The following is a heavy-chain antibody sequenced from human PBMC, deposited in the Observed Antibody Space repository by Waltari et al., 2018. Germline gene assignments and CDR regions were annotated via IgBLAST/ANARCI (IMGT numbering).Heavy chain of an antibody. J-gene: IGHJ4*02. CDR1: GGSISRTSYY. CDR3: ARVGLGYSSGWFDY. D-gene: IGHD6-19*01. CDR2: FYYSGNT. V-gene: IGHV4-39*07. Sequence: QVQMQESGPGLVRPSETLSLTCTVSGGSISRTSYYWGWIRQPPGKGLEWVGTFYYSGNTYYNPSLKRRVTISGDTSKNQFSLKLSSGTAAVSAVYYCARVGLGYSSGWFDYWGQGTLVTVSS.